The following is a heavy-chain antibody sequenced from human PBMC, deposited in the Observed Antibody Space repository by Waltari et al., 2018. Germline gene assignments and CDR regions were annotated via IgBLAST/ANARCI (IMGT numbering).Heavy chain of an antibody. CDR1: GGSIMSYH. J-gene: IGHJ4*02. D-gene: IGHD5-12*01. Sequence: QVLLHEPGPGLVKPSETLSLTCSVSGGSIMSYHWSWIRQPPGKGLEWIGSISDTGDTNFNPSLHSRVTMSVDTSKNQFSLKLSSLAPADTAVYYCTRGGGYSGFPLWGQGALVTVPS. V-gene: IGHV4-59*01. CDR2: ISDTGDT. CDR3: TRGGGYSGFPL.